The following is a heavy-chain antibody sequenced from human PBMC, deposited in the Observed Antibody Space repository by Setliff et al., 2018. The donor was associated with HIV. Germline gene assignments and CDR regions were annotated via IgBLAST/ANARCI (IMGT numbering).Heavy chain of an antibody. J-gene: IGHJ3*02. Sequence: SETLSLTCTVSGGSISSSSYYWGWIRQPPGKGLEWIGTTIYSADSVKGRFTISRDNANNSLYLQMDSLRVADTAVYYCARERPGITVFGVAADAFDMWGQGTMVTVSS. CDR1: GGSISSSSYY. V-gene: IGHV4-39*02. CDR2: TIYSAD. D-gene: IGHD3-3*01. CDR3: ARERPGITVFGVAADAFDM.